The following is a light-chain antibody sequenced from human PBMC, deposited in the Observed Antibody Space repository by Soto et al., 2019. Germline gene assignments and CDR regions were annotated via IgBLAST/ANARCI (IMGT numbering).Light chain of an antibody. CDR2: GNN. J-gene: IGLJ3*02. V-gene: IGLV1-40*01. CDR1: SSNIGAGYD. CDR3: QSYDSSLSGWV. Sequence: QAVVTQPPSVSGAPGQRVTISCTGSSSNIGAGYDVHWYQQLPGTAPKLLIYGNNNRPSGVPDRFSGSKSGTSASRAITGLQAEDEADYYCQSYDSSLSGWVFGGGTKLTVL.